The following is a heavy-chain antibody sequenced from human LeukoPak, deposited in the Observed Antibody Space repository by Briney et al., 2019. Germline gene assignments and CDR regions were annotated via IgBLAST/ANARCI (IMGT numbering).Heavy chain of an antibody. CDR2: ISSSGSTI. J-gene: IGHJ6*03. CDR3: AKSNLEIPHYYYYYYMDV. CDR1: GFTFSDYY. V-gene: IGHV3-11*01. Sequence: PGGSLRLSCAASGFTFSDYYMSWIRQAPGKGLEWVSYISSSGSTIYYADSVKGRFTISRDNAKNSLYLQMNSLRAEDTAVYYCAKSNLEIPHYYYYYYMDVWGKGTTVTISS. D-gene: IGHD2-21*01.